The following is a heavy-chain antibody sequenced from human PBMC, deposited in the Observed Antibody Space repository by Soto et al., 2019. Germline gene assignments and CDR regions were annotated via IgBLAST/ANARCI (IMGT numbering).Heavy chain of an antibody. D-gene: IGHD3-22*01. Sequence: GGSLRLSCAASGFTFSSYAMSWVRQAPGKGLEWVSAISGSGGSTYYADSVKGRSTISRDNSKNTLYLQMNSLRAEDTAVYYCAKNPGYYYDSTGYHFDYWGQGTLVTVSS. CDR2: ISGSGGST. CDR3: AKNPGYYYDSTGYHFDY. V-gene: IGHV3-23*01. CDR1: GFTFSSYA. J-gene: IGHJ4*02.